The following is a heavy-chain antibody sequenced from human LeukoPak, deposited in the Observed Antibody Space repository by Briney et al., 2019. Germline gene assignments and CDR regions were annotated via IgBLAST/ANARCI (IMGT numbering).Heavy chain of an antibody. Sequence: SETLSLACTVSGGSISSSSYYWGWIRQPPGKGLEWIGSIYYSGSTYYNPSLKSRVTISVDTSKNQFSLKLSSVTAADTAVYYCATLSLIAAAGTWGQGTLVTVSS. CDR1: GGSISSSSYY. J-gene: IGHJ4*02. CDR2: IYYSGST. D-gene: IGHD6-13*01. CDR3: ATLSLIAAAGT. V-gene: IGHV4-39*01.